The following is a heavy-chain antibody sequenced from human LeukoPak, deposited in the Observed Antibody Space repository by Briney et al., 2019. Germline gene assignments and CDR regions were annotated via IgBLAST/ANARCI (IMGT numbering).Heavy chain of an antibody. V-gene: IGHV3-21*01. Sequence: PGRSLRLSCAASGFTFSSYGMHWVRQAPGKGLEWVSAISGSGGSTYYADSVKGRFTISRDNAKNSLYLQMNSLRAEDTAVYYCARDDGGSSSVDYWGQGTLVTVSS. J-gene: IGHJ4*02. CDR2: ISGSGGST. CDR3: ARDDGGSSSVDY. CDR1: GFTFSSYG. D-gene: IGHD6-6*01.